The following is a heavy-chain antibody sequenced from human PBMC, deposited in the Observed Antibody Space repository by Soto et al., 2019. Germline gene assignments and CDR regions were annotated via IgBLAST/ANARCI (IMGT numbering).Heavy chain of an antibody. Sequence: EVQLVESGGGLVKPGESLRLSCAASGFTFTNAWMNWVRQAPGKGLEWGGRIRSKTDGGTPDSAAPVKGRFTISRDDSKNTLYVQMNSLKTEDTAIYYCTTEKGYWGQGTLVTVSS. CDR2: IRSKTDGGTP. J-gene: IGHJ4*02. CDR3: TTEKGY. V-gene: IGHV3-15*07. CDR1: GFTFTNAW.